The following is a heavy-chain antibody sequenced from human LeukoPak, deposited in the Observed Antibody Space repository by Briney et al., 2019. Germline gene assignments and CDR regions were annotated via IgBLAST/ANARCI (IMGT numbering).Heavy chain of an antibody. J-gene: IGHJ5*02. CDR1: GGSISSYY. CDR2: IYYSGST. Sequence: SETLSLTCTVSGGSISSYYWNWIRQPPEKGLEWIGYIYYSGSTNYNPSLNSRVTISVDKSKNQFSLKLSSVTAADTAVYYCARARGVMTTVTGGRWFDPWGQGTLVTVSS. V-gene: IGHV4-59*08. CDR3: ARARGVMTTVTGGRWFDP. D-gene: IGHD4-17*01.